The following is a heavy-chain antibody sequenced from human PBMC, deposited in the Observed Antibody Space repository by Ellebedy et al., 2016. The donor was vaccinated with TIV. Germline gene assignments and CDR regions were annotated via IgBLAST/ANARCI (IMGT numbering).Heavy chain of an antibody. V-gene: IGHV4-59*01. D-gene: IGHD5-18*01. CDR2: IYYSGSA. Sequence: SETLSLTCTVSGASISSYYCSWIRQPPGKGLEWIGYIYYSGSANYNPSLTSRVTITVDTSKNQVPLKLTSVTAADPAVYYCARGPSRGYTYGWGQGTLVTVSS. CDR3: ARGPSRGYTYG. J-gene: IGHJ4*02. CDR1: GASISSYY.